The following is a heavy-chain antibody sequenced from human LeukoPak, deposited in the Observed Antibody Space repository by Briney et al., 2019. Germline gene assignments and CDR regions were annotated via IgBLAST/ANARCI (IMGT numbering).Heavy chain of an antibody. Sequence: GGSLRLSCAASGFTFSSYEMNWVRQAPGKGLGWVSYISSSGSTIYYADSVKGRFTISRDNAKNSLYLQMNSLRAEDTAVYYCASARQAYDILTGYYSRDYWGQGTLVTVSS. CDR2: ISSSGSTI. J-gene: IGHJ4*02. V-gene: IGHV3-48*03. CDR3: ASARQAYDILTGYYSRDY. D-gene: IGHD3-9*01. CDR1: GFTFSSYE.